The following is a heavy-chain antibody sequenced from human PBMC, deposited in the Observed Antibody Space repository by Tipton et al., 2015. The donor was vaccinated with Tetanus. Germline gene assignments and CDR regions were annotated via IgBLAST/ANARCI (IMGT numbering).Heavy chain of an antibody. J-gene: IGHJ4*02. CDR3: ARAHCSDGVCNFDY. CDR1: GYSFSSYY. Sequence: QLVQSGAEVKKPGESLKISCEASGYSFSSYYIAWVRQMPGGGLEWMGIIYPGDSDTRYSPSFQGQVTISVDKSISTAYLQWSSLKASDTSMFYCARAHCSDGVCNFDYWGQGALVTVAS. CDR2: IYPGDSDT. D-gene: IGHD2-8*01. V-gene: IGHV5-51*01.